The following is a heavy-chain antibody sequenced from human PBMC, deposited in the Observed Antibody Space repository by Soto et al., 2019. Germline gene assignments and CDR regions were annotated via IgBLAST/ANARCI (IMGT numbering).Heavy chain of an antibody. CDR1: GGTFRTNA. Sequence: QVQLVQSGAEVKKPGSSVKISCKASGGTFRTNAFSWVRQAPGQGLEWMGGIIPIFPTPDYAQKFQSRVTITADESTTTTYMEPSSLRSEDTAIYYCARDKDRLQLGGNYYYIMDVWGQGTTVTVSS. J-gene: IGHJ6*02. V-gene: IGHV1-69*12. CDR2: IIPIFPTP. CDR3: ARDKDRLQLGGNYYYIMDV. D-gene: IGHD1-1*01.